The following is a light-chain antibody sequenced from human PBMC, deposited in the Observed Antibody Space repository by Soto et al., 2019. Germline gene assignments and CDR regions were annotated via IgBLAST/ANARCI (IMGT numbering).Light chain of an antibody. J-gene: IGKJ1*01. CDR3: QQYDNSPPRWT. Sequence: EIVLTQSPGTLSLSPGERATLSCRASQSVSSSDLAWYQQKVGQPPRLLIYGASSRATGIPDRFSGSGSGTDFTLTISRLEPEDSAVYYCQQYDNSPPRWTFGQGTKVEIK. V-gene: IGKV3-20*01. CDR2: GAS. CDR1: QSVSSSD.